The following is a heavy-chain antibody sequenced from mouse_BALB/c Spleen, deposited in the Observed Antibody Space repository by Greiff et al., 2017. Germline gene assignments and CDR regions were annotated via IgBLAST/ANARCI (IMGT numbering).Heavy chain of an antibody. CDR3: TRTTTATFAY. CDR2: IDPANGNT. J-gene: IGHJ3*01. Sequence: VQLQQSGAELVKPGASVKLSCTASGFNFKDSYMHWVKQRPEQGLEWIGRIDPANGNTKYDPKFQGKATITADTSSNTAYLQLSSLTTEDTADYYCTRTTTATFAYWGQGTLVTVSA. V-gene: IGHV14-3*02. CDR1: GFNFKDSY. D-gene: IGHD1-2*01.